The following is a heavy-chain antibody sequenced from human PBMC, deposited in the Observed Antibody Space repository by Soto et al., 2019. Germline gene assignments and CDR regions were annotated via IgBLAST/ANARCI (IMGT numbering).Heavy chain of an antibody. D-gene: IGHD2-21*02. CDR2: MYYRGST. V-gene: IGHV4-39*01. CDR3: ARHPSDFWFDP. CDR1: GGSISSSSYF. J-gene: IGHJ5*02. Sequence: QLQLQESGPGLVKPSETLSLTCSVSGGSISSSSYFWGWIRQPPGKGLEWIGSMYYRGSTYYNPSLTSRVTVSVDTSKTQFSLKLSSVTAADTAVYYCARHPSDFWFDPWGQGTLVTVSS.